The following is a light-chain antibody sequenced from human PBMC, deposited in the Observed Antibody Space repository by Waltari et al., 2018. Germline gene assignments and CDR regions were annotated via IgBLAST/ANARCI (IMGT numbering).Light chain of an antibody. CDR2: DAS. CDR1: HSVCKF. J-gene: IGKJ5*01. V-gene: IGKV3-11*01. CDR3: KQRSEWPPSIT. Sequence: EVVLTPSPVPLSLSPGVSATLSCTASHSVCKFLAWYQKKPGQAPSLLIYDASNRATGIPVTFSGSGAGTDFTLTISSVQPEDFALYFCKQRSEWPPSITFGQGTRLEI.